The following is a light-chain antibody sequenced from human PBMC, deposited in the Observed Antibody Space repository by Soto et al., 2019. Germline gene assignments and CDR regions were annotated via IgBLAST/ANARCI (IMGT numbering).Light chain of an antibody. CDR3: QTWGAGVHV. J-gene: IGLJ1*01. CDR1: SGHSSSA. Sequence: QSVLTQSPSASASLGASVKLTCTLSSGHSSSAIAWHQQQPEKGPRFLMKLNSDGSHSKGDGIPDRFSGSSSGAERYLTISSLQSEDEADYYCQTWGAGVHVFGTGTKVTVL. V-gene: IGLV4-69*01. CDR2: LNSDGSH.